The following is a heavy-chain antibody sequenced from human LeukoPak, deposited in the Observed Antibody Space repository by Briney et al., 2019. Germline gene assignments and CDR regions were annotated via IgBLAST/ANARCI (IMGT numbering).Heavy chain of an antibody. J-gene: IGHJ5*02. CDR2: IYHSGST. V-gene: IGHV4-38-2*02. CDR3: ARDPDGDGGWFDP. CDR1: GYSISSGYY. D-gene: IGHD4-17*01. Sequence: SETLSLTCTVSGYSISSGYYWGWIRQPPGKGLEWIGSIYHSGSTYYNPSLKSRVTISVDTSKNQFSLKLSSVTAADTAVYYCARDPDGDGGWFDPWGQGTLVTVSS.